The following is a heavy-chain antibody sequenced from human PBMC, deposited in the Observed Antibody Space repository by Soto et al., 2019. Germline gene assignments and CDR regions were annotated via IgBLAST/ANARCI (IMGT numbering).Heavy chain of an antibody. D-gene: IGHD3-22*01. J-gene: IGHJ4*02. CDR3: ARDGALYDGSVYYFLY. V-gene: IGHV1-69*13. CDR1: GGTFSRYT. CDR2: ITPMFGKP. Sequence: SVKVSCNASGGTFSRYTINWVRQAPGQGLEWMGGITPMFGKPNYAQKFQGRVTITADESTSTGYMELRSLRSDDTAVYYCARDGALYDGSVYYFLYWGQGTLFPASS.